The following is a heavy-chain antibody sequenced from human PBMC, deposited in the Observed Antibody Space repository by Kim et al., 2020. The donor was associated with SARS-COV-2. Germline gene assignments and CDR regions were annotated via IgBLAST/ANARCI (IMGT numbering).Heavy chain of an antibody. CDR3: ARWEPNWFHP. V-gene: IGHV4-59*02. D-gene: IGHD1-26*01. CDR1: GGSVSTYY. J-gene: IGHJ5*02. CDR2: IHYTGNT. Sequence: SETLSLTCTVSGGSVSTYYWTWIRQPPGKGLEWIGYIHYTGNTNYNPSLKSRVTISADTSKNQFSLKLNSVTAADTAAYYCARWEPNWFHPWGQRTLVT.